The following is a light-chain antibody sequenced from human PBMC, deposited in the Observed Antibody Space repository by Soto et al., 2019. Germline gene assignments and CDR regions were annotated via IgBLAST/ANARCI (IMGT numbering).Light chain of an antibody. CDR1: QSVFSTY. Sequence: EIVVTQSPGTLSLSPGESATLSCRASQSVFSTYLAWYQHKPGQAPRLLIFGVSSRATGIPDRFRGSGSGTDFTLTISRLEPEDFALYYCQQYGSSPWTFGQGTKVDIK. V-gene: IGKV3-20*01. CDR2: GVS. CDR3: QQYGSSPWT. J-gene: IGKJ1*01.